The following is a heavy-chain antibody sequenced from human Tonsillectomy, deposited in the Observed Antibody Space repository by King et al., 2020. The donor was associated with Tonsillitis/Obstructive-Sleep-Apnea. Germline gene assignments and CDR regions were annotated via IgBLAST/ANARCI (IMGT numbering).Heavy chain of an antibody. V-gene: IGHV4-39*01. CDR3: ATFRRITIFGVVIDAFDI. CDR1: GGSISSSSYY. J-gene: IGHJ3*02. CDR2: IYYSGST. Sequence: QLQLQESGPGLVKPSETLSLTCTVSGGSISSSSYYWGWIRQPPGKGLEWIGSIYYSGSTYYNPSLKSRVTTSVDTSQNQFSLKLSSVTAADTAVYYCATFRRITIFGVVIDAFDIWGQGTMVTVSS. D-gene: IGHD3-3*01.